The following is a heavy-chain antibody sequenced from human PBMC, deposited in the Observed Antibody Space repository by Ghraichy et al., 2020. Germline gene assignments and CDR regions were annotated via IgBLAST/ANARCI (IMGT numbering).Heavy chain of an antibody. Sequence: SETLSLTCAVSGDVIGAGGYSWSWIRQSPGKGLEWVGYTYHDGTTHLNPSLKNRVTILVDKSKNQFSLTLSSLTAADTAVYYCARGAHDYAFDFWGQGAPVTVTS. D-gene: IGHD4-17*01. J-gene: IGHJ4*02. CDR2: TYHDGTT. V-gene: IGHV4-30-2*06. CDR3: ARGAHDYAFDF. CDR1: GDVIGAGGYS.